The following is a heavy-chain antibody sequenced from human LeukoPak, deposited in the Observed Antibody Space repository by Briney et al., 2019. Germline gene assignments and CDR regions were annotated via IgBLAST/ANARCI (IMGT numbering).Heavy chain of an antibody. CDR2: IYYSGST. D-gene: IGHD3-3*01. J-gene: IGHJ5*02. Sequence: SQTLSLTCTVSGGSISSGGYYWSWIRQHPGKGLEWIGYIYYSGSTYYNPSLKSRVTISVDTSKNQFSLKLSSVTAADTAVYYCARGTYYDARGWFDPWGQGTLVTVSS. V-gene: IGHV4-31*03. CDR3: ARGTYYDARGWFDP. CDR1: GGSISSGGYY.